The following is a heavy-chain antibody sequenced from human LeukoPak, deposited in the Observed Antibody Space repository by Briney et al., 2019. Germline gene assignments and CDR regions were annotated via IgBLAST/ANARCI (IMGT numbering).Heavy chain of an antibody. CDR3: ARSSSGWSRGHYFDY. Sequence: GGSLRLSCAASGFTFDDYAMHWVRQAPGKGLEWVAVISYDGSNKYYADSVKGRFTISRDNSKNTLYLQMNSLRAEDTAVYYCARSSSGWSRGHYFDYWGQGTLVTVSS. CDR1: GFTFDDYA. CDR2: ISYDGSNK. J-gene: IGHJ4*02. V-gene: IGHV3-30*03. D-gene: IGHD6-19*01.